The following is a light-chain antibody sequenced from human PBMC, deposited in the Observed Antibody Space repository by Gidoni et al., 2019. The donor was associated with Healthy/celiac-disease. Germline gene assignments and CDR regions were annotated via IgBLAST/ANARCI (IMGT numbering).Light chain of an antibody. CDR2: GAS. Sequence: EIVLTQSPGTLSLSPGERATLSCRASQSVSSSYLAGYQQKPGQAPRLLIYGASSRATGIPDRFSGSGSGTDFTLTISRLEPEDFAVYYCQQYGSSRETFGQGTKVEIK. V-gene: IGKV3-20*01. CDR3: QQYGSSRET. CDR1: QSVSSSY. J-gene: IGKJ1*01.